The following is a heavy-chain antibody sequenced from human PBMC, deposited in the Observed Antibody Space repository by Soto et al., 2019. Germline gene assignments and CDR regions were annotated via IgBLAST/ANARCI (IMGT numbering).Heavy chain of an antibody. CDR2: IYPGDSDT. D-gene: IGHD3-22*01. CDR3: ARRGGGYYYDSSGRPVDY. CDR1: GYSFTSYW. Sequence: ESLKISCKGSGYSFTSYWIGWVRQMPGKGLEWMGIIYPGDSDTRYSPSFQGQVTISADKSISTAYLQWSSLKASDTAMYYCARRGGGYYYDSSGRPVDYWGQGTLVTVSS. V-gene: IGHV5-51*01. J-gene: IGHJ4*02.